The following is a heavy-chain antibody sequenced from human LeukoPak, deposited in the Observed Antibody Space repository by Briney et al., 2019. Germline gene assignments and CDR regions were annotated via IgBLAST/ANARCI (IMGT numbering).Heavy chain of an antibody. CDR2: ISSSSSYM. CDR1: GFTFSSYS. CDR3: AREIRRAFDI. Sequence: GGSLRLSCAASGFTFSSYSMNWVRQAPGKGLEWVSSISSSSSYMYYADSVKGRFTISRDNAKNSLYLQMNSLRAEDTAVYYCAREIRRAFDIWGQGTMVTVSS. V-gene: IGHV3-21*01. J-gene: IGHJ3*02.